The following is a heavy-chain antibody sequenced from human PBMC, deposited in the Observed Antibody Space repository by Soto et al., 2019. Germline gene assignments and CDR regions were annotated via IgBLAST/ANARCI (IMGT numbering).Heavy chain of an antibody. CDR3: ARDGAGFDILTGYLSRDAFDI. D-gene: IGHD3-9*01. V-gene: IGHV3-30-3*01. Sequence: QVQLVESGGSVVQPGRSLRLSCAASGFTFSSYAMHWVRQAPGKGLEWVAVISYDGSNKYYADSVKGRFTISRDNSKNTLYLQMNSLRAEDTAVYYCARDGAGFDILTGYLSRDAFDIWGQGTMVTVSS. J-gene: IGHJ3*02. CDR1: GFTFSSYA. CDR2: ISYDGSNK.